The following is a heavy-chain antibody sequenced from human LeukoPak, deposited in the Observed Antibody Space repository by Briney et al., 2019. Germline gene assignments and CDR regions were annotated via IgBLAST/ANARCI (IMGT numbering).Heavy chain of an antibody. D-gene: IGHD6-19*01. J-gene: IGHJ4*02. Sequence: SETLSLTCTVSGGSISSGSYYWSWIRQPAGKGLEWIGRIYTSGSTNYNPSLKSRVTISVDTSKNQFSLKLSSVTAADTAVYYCAGGGWSQFDYWGQGTLVTVSS. V-gene: IGHV4-61*02. CDR1: GGSISSGSYY. CDR2: IYTSGST. CDR3: AGGGWSQFDY.